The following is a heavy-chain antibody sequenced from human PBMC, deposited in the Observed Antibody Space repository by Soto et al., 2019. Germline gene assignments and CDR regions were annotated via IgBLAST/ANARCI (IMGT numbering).Heavy chain of an antibody. V-gene: IGHV3-30*18. CDR2: ISYDGSNT. CDR1: GFTFNSYG. D-gene: IGHD6-13*01. CDR3: AKGHSGSSWSLIEY. J-gene: IGHJ4*02. Sequence: PGGSLRLSCAASGFTFNSYGMHWVRQAPGKGLEWVAVISYDGSNTHYVDSVKGRFTISRDNSKNTLYPQVNSLTAEDTAVYYCAKGHSGSSWSLIEYWGQGTLVTVSS.